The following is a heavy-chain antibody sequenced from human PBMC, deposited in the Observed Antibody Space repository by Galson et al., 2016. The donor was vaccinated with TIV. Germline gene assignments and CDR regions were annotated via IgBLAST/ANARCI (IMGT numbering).Heavy chain of an antibody. CDR3: ATDCSHHSCYEDS. V-gene: IGHV1-46*01. J-gene: IGHJ5*02. Sequence: SVKVSCKASTYTSTNYYMHWVRQAPGQGLEWMGIISPSGSRTTFAPNFQGRLTMTRDTSTSTVYMDLSSLKSEDTAVYYCATDCSHHSCYEDSWGRGTLVTVSS. D-gene: IGHD2-15*01. CDR1: TYTSTNYY. CDR2: ISPSGSRT.